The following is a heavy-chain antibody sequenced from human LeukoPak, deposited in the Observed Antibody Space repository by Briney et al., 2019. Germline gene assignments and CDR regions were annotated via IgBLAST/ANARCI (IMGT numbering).Heavy chain of an antibody. Sequence: PSETLSLTCTVSGGSISGYYWSWIRQPPGKGLEWIAYIYYSGSTYYNPSLKSRVTISVDRSKNQFSLKLSSVTAADTAVYYCARGVQYVVSQHGNWFDPWGQGTLVTVSS. CDR3: ARGVQYVVSQHGNWFDP. V-gene: IGHV4-59*12. D-gene: IGHD1-1*01. CDR1: GGSISGYY. CDR2: IYYSGST. J-gene: IGHJ5*02.